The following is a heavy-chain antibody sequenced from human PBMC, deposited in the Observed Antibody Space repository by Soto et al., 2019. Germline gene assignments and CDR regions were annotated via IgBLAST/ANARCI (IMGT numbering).Heavy chain of an antibody. Sequence: GGSLRLSCAASGFTFTDYAMHWVRQAPGKGLEWVAFISYDGGSQNYADSLRGRFTISRDYAKNTLYLQMNSLRADDTAVYYCSGDRGPLNWFDLWRQGTQVTAFS. CDR1: GFTFTDYA. J-gene: IGHJ5*02. V-gene: IGHV3-30*03. CDR3: SGDRGPLNWFDL. CDR2: ISYDGGSQ.